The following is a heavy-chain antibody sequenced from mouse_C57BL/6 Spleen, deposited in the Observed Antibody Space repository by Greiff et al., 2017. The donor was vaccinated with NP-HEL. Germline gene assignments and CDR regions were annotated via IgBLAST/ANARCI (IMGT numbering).Heavy chain of an antibody. D-gene: IGHD1-1*01. V-gene: IGHV5-17*01. CDR3: ARGGFYYGSSYGYFDV. J-gene: IGHJ1*03. CDR2: ISIGSSTI. Sequence: EVKVVESGGGLVKPGGSLKLSCAASGFTFSDYGMHWVRQAPEKGLEWVAYISIGSSTIFYADTVKGRFTISRDNAKNTLFLQMTSLRSEDTAMYYCARGGFYYGSSYGYFDVWGTGTTVTVSS. CDR1: GFTFSDYG.